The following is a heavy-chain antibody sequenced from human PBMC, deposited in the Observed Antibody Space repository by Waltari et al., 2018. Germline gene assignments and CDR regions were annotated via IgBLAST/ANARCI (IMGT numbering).Heavy chain of an antibody. V-gene: IGHV4-34*01. CDR3: ARVPLQYYYYYGMDV. CDR1: GGSFSGYS. J-gene: IGHJ6*02. D-gene: IGHD4-4*01. CDR2: INHSGST. Sequence: QVQLQQWGAGLLRPSETLSLTCAVYGGSFSGYSWSWIRRPPGKGLEWIGEINHSGSTNYNPSLKSRVTISVDTSKNQFSLKLSSVTAADTAVYYCARVPLQYYYYYGMDVWGQGTTVTVSS.